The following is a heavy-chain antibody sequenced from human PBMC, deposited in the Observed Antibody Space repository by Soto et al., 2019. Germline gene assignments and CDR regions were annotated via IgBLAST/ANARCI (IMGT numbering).Heavy chain of an antibody. CDR3: ATRDPGHY. Sequence: QGQLVQSGAELKSPGASGKVTCKAFGYTSTTSYMHWGHQPPGQGLEWMGIISPDGGRTSYAQKFQGRVTMTRDTSTSTVYMELSSLRSEDTAVYYCATRDPGHYWGQGTLVTVSS. V-gene: IGHV1-46*01. CDR1: GYTSTTSY. CDR2: ISPDGGRT. J-gene: IGHJ4*02.